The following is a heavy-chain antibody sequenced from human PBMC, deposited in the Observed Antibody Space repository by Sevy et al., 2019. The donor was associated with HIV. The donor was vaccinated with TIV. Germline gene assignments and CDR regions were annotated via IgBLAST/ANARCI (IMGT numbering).Heavy chain of an antibody. D-gene: IGHD3-3*01. CDR1: GFTFTDYA. Sequence: GGSLRLSCAASGFTFTDYAMHWVRQAPGKGLEWVAVISYDGSNKFYADSVKGRFTISRDDSKNTLYLQMNSLRTEDTAFYYCAGNLGVVIICNFAYWGQGALVTVSS. V-gene: IGHV3-30-3*01. CDR3: AGNLGVVIICNFAY. J-gene: IGHJ4*02. CDR2: ISYDGSNK.